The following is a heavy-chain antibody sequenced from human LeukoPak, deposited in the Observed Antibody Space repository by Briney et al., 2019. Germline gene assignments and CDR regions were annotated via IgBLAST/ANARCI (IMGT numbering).Heavy chain of an antibody. V-gene: IGHV3-7*01. Sequence: GGSLRLSCAASGFIFSAYWMSWVRQAPGKGPEWVANIKQDGSEIYYADSVKGRFTISRDNAKNSLYLQMNSLRAEDTAVYYCARDSLSGRLKNWFDPWGQGTLVTVSS. J-gene: IGHJ5*02. D-gene: IGHD3-10*01. CDR3: ARDSLSGRLKNWFDP. CDR1: GFIFSAYW. CDR2: IKQDGSEI.